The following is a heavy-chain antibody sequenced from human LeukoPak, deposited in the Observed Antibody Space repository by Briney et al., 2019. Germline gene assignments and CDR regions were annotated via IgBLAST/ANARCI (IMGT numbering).Heavy chain of an antibody. CDR1: GYTFTSYG. Sequence: GASVKVSCKASGYTFTSYGISWVRQAPGQGLEWMGWISAYNGNTNYAQKLQGRVTLTTDKSTTTGNMELTSLRSDDTAVYYCAIGYVSGGYHHRVFYSWGQGTLVTVSS. CDR2: ISAYNGNT. J-gene: IGHJ4*02. CDR3: AIGYVSGGYHHRVFYS. V-gene: IGHV1-18*01. D-gene: IGHD3-22*01.